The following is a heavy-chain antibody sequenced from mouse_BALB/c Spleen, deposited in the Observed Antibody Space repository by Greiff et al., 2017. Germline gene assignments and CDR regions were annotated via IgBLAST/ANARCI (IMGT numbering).Heavy chain of an antibody. V-gene: IGHV1-14*01. CDR1: GYTFTSYV. CDR2: INPYNDGT. J-gene: IGHJ2*01. D-gene: IGHD1-1*01. CDR3: ARYGSSSSFDY. Sequence: VQLKESGPELVKPGASVKMSCKASGYTFTSYVMHWVKQKPGQGLEWIGYINPYNDGTKYNEKFKGKATLTSDKSSSTAYMELSSLTSEDSAVYYCARYGSSSSFDYWGQGTTLTVSS.